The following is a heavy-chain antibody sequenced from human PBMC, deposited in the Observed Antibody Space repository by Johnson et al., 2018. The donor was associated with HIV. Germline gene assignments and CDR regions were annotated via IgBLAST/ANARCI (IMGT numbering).Heavy chain of an antibody. CDR3: AKDPNRWEQLAYAFDI. V-gene: IGHV3-33*06. J-gene: IGHJ3*02. CDR1: GFTFSSYG. D-gene: IGHD6-6*01. Sequence: QVQLVESGGGLVKPGRSLRLSCAASGFTFSSYGMHWVRQAPGKGLEWVAVIWYDGSNKYYADSVKGRFTISRDNSKNTLNLQMNSLRAEDTAVYYCAKDPNRWEQLAYAFDIWGQGTMVTVSS. CDR2: IWYDGSNK.